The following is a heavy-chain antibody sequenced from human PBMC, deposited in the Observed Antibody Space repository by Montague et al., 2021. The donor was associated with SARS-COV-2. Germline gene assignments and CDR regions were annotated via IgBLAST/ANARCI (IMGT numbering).Heavy chain of an antibody. CDR1: GFTFSKCS. CDR2: ISTSSLYI. Sequence: SRRLSLSASGFTFSKCSMNWVRQAPGKGLEWVSSISTSSLYIYYAASVKGRFTISRANAKNSLFLQMDSLRAEDTAVYYCARALSASYSVGGDSFDIWGQGTMVTVSS. V-gene: IGHV3-21*01. D-gene: IGHD5/OR15-5a*01. CDR3: ARALSASYSVGGDSFDI. J-gene: IGHJ3*02.